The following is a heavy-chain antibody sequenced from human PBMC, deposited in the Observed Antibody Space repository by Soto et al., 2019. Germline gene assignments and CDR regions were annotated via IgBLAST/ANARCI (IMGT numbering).Heavy chain of an antibody. V-gene: IGHV3-48*03. J-gene: IGHJ6*02. CDR2: ISSSGSTI. CDR3: ARDGFPLWFGELLPYYGMDV. D-gene: IGHD3-10*01. Sequence: GGSLRLSCAASGFTFSSYEMNWVRQAPGKGLEWVSYISSSGSTIYYADSVKGRFTISRDNAKNSLYLQMNSLRAEDTAVYYCARDGFPLWFGELLPYYGMDVWGQGTTVTVSS. CDR1: GFTFSSYE.